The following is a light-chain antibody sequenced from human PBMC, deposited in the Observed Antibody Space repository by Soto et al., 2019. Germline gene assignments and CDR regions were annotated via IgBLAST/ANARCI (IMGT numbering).Light chain of an antibody. J-gene: IGKJ4*01. V-gene: IGKV3-15*01. Sequence: EKVTSQSPATLSVPPEERATLTCRAGKSISSNLAWYQLKPGQAPRLLIYGASTRATGIPARFSGSGSGTEFTLTFSCLQSEDFAVCFCEQYIGGLSFAGGAKVDIK. CDR2: GAS. CDR1: KSISSN. CDR3: EQYIGGLS.